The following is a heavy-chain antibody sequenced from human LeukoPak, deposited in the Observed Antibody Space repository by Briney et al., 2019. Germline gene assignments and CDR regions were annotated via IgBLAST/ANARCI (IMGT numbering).Heavy chain of an antibody. CDR1: GGSISSGGYY. CDR3: ASGYSSSWYIGYAFDI. Sequence: PSETLSLTCTVSGGSISSGGYYWSWIRQPPGKGLEWIGYIYHSGSTYYNPSLKSRVTISVDRSKNQFSLKLSSVTAADTAVYYCASGYSSSWYIGYAFDIWGQGTMVTVSS. J-gene: IGHJ3*02. CDR2: IYHSGST. V-gene: IGHV4-30-2*01. D-gene: IGHD6-13*01.